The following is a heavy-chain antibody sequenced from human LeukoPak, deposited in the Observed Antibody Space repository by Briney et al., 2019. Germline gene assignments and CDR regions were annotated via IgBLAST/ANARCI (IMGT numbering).Heavy chain of an antibody. CDR1: GFTFSSYW. J-gene: IGHJ6*03. V-gene: IGHV3-74*01. Sequence: AGGSLRLSCAASGFTFSSYWMHWVRQAPGKGLVWVSRINSDGSSTSYADSVKGRFTISRDNAKNTLYLQMNSLRAEDTAVYYCARAQYYYYMDVWGKGTTVTISS. CDR2: INSDGSST. CDR3: ARAQYYYYMDV.